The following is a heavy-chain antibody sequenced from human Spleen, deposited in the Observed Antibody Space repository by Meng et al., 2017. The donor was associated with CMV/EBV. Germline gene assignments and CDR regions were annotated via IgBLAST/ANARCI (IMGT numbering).Heavy chain of an antibody. Sequence: GESLKISCAASGFTFSTYAMNWVRQAPGKGLEWLSYIDSGSRTIYYADSVKGRFTISRDNSKNTLYLQMNSLRAEDTAVYYCARDASYYDFWSGYYGYYYYGMDVWGQGTTVTV. V-gene: IGHV3-48*01. D-gene: IGHD3-3*01. CDR2: IDSGSRTI. CDR3: ARDASYYDFWSGYYGYYYYGMDV. CDR1: GFTFSTYA. J-gene: IGHJ6*02.